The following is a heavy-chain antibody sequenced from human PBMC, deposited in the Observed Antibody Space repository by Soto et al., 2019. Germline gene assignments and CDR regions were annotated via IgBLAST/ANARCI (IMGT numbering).Heavy chain of an antibody. J-gene: IGHJ4*02. V-gene: IGHV4-4*02. CDR1: GGSISSSNW. CDR3: ARDTTSLCYGY. D-gene: IGHD2-2*01. Sequence: LSITCAVSGGSISSSNWWSWVRQPPGKGLEWRGEIYHSGSTNYNPSLKSRVTISVDKSKSQFSLKLSSVTAADTAVYYCARDTTSLCYGYWGQGTLVTVSS. CDR2: IYHSGST.